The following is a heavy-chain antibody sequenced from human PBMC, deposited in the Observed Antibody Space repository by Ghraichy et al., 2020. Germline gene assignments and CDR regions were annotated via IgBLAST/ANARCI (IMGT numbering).Heavy chain of an antibody. V-gene: IGHV3-23*01. CDR3: AKGRQWLGNNWFDP. Sequence: GGSLRLSCAASGFMFSSYAMSWVRQAPGKGLEWVSVISGSGGSTNYADSVKGRFTISRGNSKNTLYLQMNSLRAEDTAVYYCAKGRQWLGNNWFDPWGQGTLVTVSS. CDR2: ISGSGGST. CDR1: GFMFSSYA. J-gene: IGHJ5*02. D-gene: IGHD6-19*01.